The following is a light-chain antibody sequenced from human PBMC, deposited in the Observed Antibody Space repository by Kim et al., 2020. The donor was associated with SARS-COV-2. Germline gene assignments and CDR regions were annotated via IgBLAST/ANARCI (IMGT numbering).Light chain of an antibody. Sequence: GQVVTISGTVTSNDVGSYNRISCSQPPPGTAPKLMLYEVTSRPSGVPDRFSGSKSANTASLTISGLQAEDEADYYCCSYTTSSTWVFGGGTKLTVL. CDR3: CSYTTSSTWV. CDR2: EVT. CDR1: SNDVGSYNR. J-gene: IGLJ3*02. V-gene: IGLV2-18*02.